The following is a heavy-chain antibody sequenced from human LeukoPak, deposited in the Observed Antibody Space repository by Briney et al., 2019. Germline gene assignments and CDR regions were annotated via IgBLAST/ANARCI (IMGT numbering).Heavy chain of an antibody. D-gene: IGHD3-10*01. V-gene: IGHV3-53*01. CDR1: GFTFSSYS. CDR2: IYSGGST. J-gene: IGHJ4*02. CDR3: ASRSLLWFGELLI. Sequence: GGSLRLSCAASGFTFSSYSMNWVRQAPGKGLEWVSVIYSGGSTYYADSVKGRFTISRDNSKNTLYLQMNSLRAEDTAVYYCASRSLLWFGELLIWGQGTLVTVSS.